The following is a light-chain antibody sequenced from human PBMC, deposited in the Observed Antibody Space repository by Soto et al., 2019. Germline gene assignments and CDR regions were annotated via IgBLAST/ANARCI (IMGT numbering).Light chain of an antibody. CDR3: QQLRMYPST. V-gene: IGKV1D-8*03. Sequence: VFRLPQSPSLLSPSTGDRVTIICRMSQGISSYLAWYQQKPGEAPKLLIYAASTLYGGVPSRFSGSGSGTDFALTITSLQAEDFATYSCQQLRMYPSTFGGGTRWIS. CDR2: AAS. J-gene: IGKJ4*01. CDR1: QGISSY.